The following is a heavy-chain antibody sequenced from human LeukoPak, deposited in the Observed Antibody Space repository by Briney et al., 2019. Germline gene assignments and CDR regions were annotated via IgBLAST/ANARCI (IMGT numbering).Heavy chain of an antibody. CDR1: SYSINSGYY. V-gene: IGHV4-38-2*02. D-gene: IGHD4/OR15-4a*01. Sequence: SETLPLTCTVSSYSINSGYYWGWIRQPPGKGLEWIGNIYRSGSTYYNPSLESRVTISIDMSKNQFSLRLRSVTASDTAVYYCASIGLSGYFQHWGQGTLVTVSS. J-gene: IGHJ1*01. CDR2: IYRSGST. CDR3: ASIGLSGYFQH.